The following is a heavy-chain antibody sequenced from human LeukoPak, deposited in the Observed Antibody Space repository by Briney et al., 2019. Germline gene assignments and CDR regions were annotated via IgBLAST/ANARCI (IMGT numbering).Heavy chain of an antibody. CDR2: ISGSGDNT. D-gene: IGHD1-26*01. V-gene: IGHV3-23*01. CDR1: GFTFSSYS. Sequence: GGSLRLSCAASGFTFSSYSMNWVRQAPGKGLEWISSISGSGDNTYYADSVKGRFTISRDNSKNTLYLQMNSLRAEDTAVYYCAKDQELGGSYWVYAFDIWGQGIMVTVSS. CDR3: AKDQELGGSYWVYAFDI. J-gene: IGHJ3*02.